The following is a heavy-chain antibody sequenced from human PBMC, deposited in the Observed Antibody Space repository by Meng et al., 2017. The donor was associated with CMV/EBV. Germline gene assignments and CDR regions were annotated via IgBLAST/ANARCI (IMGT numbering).Heavy chain of an antibody. CDR2: IYSGGST. CDR3: ARDHVRAGYYYYGMDV. J-gene: IGHJ6*02. CDR1: GFTVSSNY. Sequence: GESLKISCAASGFTVSSNYMSWVRQAPGKGLEWVSVIYSGGSTYDADSVKGRFTISRDNSKNTLYLQMNSLRAEDTAVYYCARDHVRAGYYYYGMDVWGQGTTVTVSS. V-gene: IGHV3-66*02. D-gene: IGHD1-14*01.